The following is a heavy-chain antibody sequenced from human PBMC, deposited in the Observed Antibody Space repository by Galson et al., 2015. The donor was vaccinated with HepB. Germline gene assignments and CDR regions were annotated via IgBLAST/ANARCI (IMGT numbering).Heavy chain of an antibody. CDR3: ARDLARVYGLGRSKGGWFDP. CDR1: GYTFTSYA. CDR2: INAGNGNT. D-gene: IGHD3-10*01. J-gene: IGHJ5*02. V-gene: IGHV1-3*01. Sequence: SVKVSCKASGYTFTSYAMHWVRQAPGQRLEWMGWINAGNGNTKYSQKFQGRVTITRDTSASTAYMELSSLRSEDTAVYYCARDLARVYGLGRSKGGWFDPWGQGTLVTVSS.